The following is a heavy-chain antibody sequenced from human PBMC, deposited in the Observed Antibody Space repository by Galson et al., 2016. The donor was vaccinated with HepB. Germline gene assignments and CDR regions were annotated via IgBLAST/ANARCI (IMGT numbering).Heavy chain of an antibody. CDR3: ARTMIQGVVRALVFDS. CDR1: GFTFSTYW. Sequence: SLRLSCAASGFTFSTYWLSWVRQAPGKGLEWVANIAPDGGEKYFVDAVKGRFSISRDNSKNSLNLQMNSLRGEDTAVYYCARTMIQGVVRALVFDSWGQGTLVTVSS. V-gene: IGHV3-7*01. CDR2: IAPDGGEK. J-gene: IGHJ4*02. D-gene: IGHD3-10*01.